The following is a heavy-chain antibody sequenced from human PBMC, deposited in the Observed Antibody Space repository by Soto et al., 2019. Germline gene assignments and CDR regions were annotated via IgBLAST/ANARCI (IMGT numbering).Heavy chain of an antibody. J-gene: IGHJ4*02. CDR1: GFTFSGKS. CDR3: ATDIGDTWVLNS. V-gene: IGHV3-30-3*01. Sequence: PGGSLRLSCAASGFTFSGKSMHWVRQAPGKGLEWVALISPDGSLTFYADSVRGRFTVSRDNSRNTAYLQMNILRAEDTSLYLGATDIGDTWVLNSWGQGTLVTVAS. D-gene: IGHD5-12*01. CDR2: ISPDGSLT.